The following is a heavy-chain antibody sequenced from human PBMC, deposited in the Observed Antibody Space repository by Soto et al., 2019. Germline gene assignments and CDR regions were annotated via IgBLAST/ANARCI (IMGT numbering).Heavy chain of an antibody. CDR1: GFSFSSYS. D-gene: IGHD6-19*01. J-gene: IGHJ4*02. CDR3: VRDFVAATGFFEY. CDR2: ISSTTSDT. V-gene: IGHV3-21*01. Sequence: PGGSLRLSCAASGFSFSSYSMNWVRQAPGKGLEWVSSISSTTSDTFYADSVKGRFTISRDNAKNSLYLQMNSLRAEDTAVYYCVRDFVAATGFFEYWGLGTLVTVSS.